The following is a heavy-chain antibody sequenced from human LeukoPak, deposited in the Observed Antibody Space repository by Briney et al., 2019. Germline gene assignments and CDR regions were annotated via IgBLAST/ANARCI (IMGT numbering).Heavy chain of an antibody. V-gene: IGHV3-33*06. CDR2: IWYDGSNK. D-gene: IGHD6-6*01. CDR1: GFTFSSYG. CDR3: AKDLIAARHFDY. Sequence: PGRSLRLSCAASGFTFSSYGMHWVRQAPGKGLEWVAVIWYDGSNKYYADSVKGRFTVSRDNSKNTLYLQMSSLRAEDTAVYYCAKDLIAARHFDYWGQGTLVTVSS. J-gene: IGHJ4*02.